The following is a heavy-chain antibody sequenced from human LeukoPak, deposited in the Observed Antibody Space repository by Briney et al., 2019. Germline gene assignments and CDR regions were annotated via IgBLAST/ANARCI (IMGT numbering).Heavy chain of an antibody. CDR1: GLTFSSYA. D-gene: IGHD1-26*01. CDR2: ISGSGGST. Sequence: PGGSLRLSRAASGLTFSSYAMSWVRQAPGKGLEWVSAISGSGGSTYYADSVKGRFTISRDNCKNTLYLQMNSLRAEDTAVYYCAKDHIEGATTIDYWGQGTLVTVSS. J-gene: IGHJ4*02. CDR3: AKDHIEGATTIDY. V-gene: IGHV3-23*01.